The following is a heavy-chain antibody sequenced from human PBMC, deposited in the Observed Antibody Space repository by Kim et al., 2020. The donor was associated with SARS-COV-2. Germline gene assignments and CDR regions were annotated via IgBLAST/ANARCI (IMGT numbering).Heavy chain of an antibody. Sequence: GGSLRLSCAASRFSLSDAWVSWVRQAPGKGLEWVGHIKRTIEGGTTDYTAPVKGRFTISRDDSKNTGYLQMNSLKTEDTAVYYCTTGYGSDWYGWGQGTMVTGSS. V-gene: IGHV3-15*01. CDR2: IKRTIEGGTT. D-gene: IGHD6-13*01. CDR3: TTGYGSDWYG. CDR1: RFSLSDAW. J-gene: IGHJ3*01.